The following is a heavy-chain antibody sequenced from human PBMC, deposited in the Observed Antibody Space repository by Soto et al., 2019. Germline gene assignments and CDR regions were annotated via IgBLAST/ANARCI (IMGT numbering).Heavy chain of an antibody. V-gene: IGHV4-4*07. CDR2: IYATGTT. Sequence: PSDTLSLTCTVSGASISGFYWGWIRKSAGKGLEWIGRIYATGTTDYNPSLKSRVMMSVDTSKKQFSLKLRSVTAADTAVYYCVRDGTKTLRDWFDPWGQGISVTVSS. J-gene: IGHJ5*02. CDR1: GASISGFY. D-gene: IGHD1-1*01. CDR3: VRDGTKTLRDWFDP.